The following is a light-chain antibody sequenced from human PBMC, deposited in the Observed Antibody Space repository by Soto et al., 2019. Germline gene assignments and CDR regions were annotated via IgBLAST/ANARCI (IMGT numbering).Light chain of an antibody. CDR2: GAS. CDR3: QQYGSSPYT. V-gene: IGKV3-20*01. J-gene: IGKJ2*01. Sequence: EIVLTQSPGTLSLSPGERVTLSCRASQSVSDSYLAWYQQKPGQAPRLLISGASSRATGIPDRFSGSWSGTDFTLTISRLEPEDFAVYYCQQYGSSPYTFGQGTKLEIK. CDR1: QSVSDSY.